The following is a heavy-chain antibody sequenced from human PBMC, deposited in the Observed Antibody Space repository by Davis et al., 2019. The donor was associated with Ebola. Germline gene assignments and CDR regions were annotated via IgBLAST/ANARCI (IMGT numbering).Heavy chain of an antibody. V-gene: IGHV1-18*01. CDR1: RYLFSGHG. Sequence: ASVPVPCKTSRYLFSGHGVSRVRQAPGQGLECMGWPGADSGNTKYAQNFQGRVTVTTDTSTSTVYMELRSLRSDDTAMYYCARDRYNWNDFDYWGQGTLVTVSS. D-gene: IGHD1-20*01. J-gene: IGHJ4*02. CDR3: ARDRYNWNDFDY. CDR2: PGADSGNT.